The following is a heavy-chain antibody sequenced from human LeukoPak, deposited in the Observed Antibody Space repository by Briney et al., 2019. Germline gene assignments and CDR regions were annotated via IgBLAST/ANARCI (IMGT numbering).Heavy chain of an antibody. CDR1: GYTFTSYY. CDR3: ARVHCSGGSCYSYYFDY. Sequence: GASVKVSCKASGYTFTSYYMHWVRQAPGQGLEWMGWINPNSGGTNYAQKFQGRVTMTRDTSISTAYMELSRLRSDDTAVYYCARVHCSGGSCYSYYFDYWGQGTLVTVSS. D-gene: IGHD2-15*01. V-gene: IGHV1-2*02. CDR2: INPNSGGT. J-gene: IGHJ4*02.